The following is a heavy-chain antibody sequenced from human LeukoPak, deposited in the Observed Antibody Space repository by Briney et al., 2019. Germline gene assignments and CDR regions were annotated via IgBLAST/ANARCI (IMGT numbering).Heavy chain of an antibody. CDR2: ISSSGSTI. Sequence: GGSLRLSCAASGFTFSIYEMNWVRQAARKGLEWVSYISSSGSTIYYADSVKGRFTISRDNAKNSLYLQMNSLRAEDTAVYYCAELGITMNGGVWGKGTTVTISS. D-gene: IGHD3-10*02. J-gene: IGHJ6*04. CDR3: AELGITMNGGV. V-gene: IGHV3-48*03. CDR1: GFTFSIYE.